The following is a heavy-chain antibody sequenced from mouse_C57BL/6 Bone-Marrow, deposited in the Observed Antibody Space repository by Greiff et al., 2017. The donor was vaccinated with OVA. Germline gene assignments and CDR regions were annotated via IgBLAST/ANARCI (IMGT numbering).Heavy chain of an antibody. J-gene: IGHJ4*01. Sequence: EVQLQQSGAELVRPGASVKLSCTASGFNIKDDYMHWVKQRPEQGLEWIGWIDPENGDTEYASKFQGKATITADTSSNTAYLQLSSLTYEDSAVYYCARRRITTVVPYYYAMDYWGQGTSVTVSS. V-gene: IGHV14-4*01. D-gene: IGHD1-1*01. CDR2: IDPENGDT. CDR1: GFNIKDDY. CDR3: ARRRITTVVPYYYAMDY.